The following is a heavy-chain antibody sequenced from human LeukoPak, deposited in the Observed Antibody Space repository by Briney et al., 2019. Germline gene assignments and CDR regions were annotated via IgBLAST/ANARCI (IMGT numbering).Heavy chain of an antibody. CDR1: GFTFSSYG. Sequence: GGSLRLSCAPSGFTFSSYGMHWVRQAPGKGLECVALIWNDGSSQYYGDSVKGRFTISRDNSNNRVYLQMNSLRAEDTAVYYCARDANYYFDYWGQGTLVTVSS. J-gene: IGHJ4*02. CDR3: ARDANYYFDY. V-gene: IGHV3-33*01. CDR2: IWNDGSSQ. D-gene: IGHD1-1*01.